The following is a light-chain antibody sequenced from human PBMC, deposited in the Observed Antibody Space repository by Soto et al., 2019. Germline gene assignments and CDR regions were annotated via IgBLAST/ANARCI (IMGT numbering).Light chain of an antibody. V-gene: IGKV3D-15*01. Sequence: TLSVSPGERATLSCRAGQTVSSNLAWYQQKPGQAPRLIIYDASTRATGIPARFSGTGSGTDFTLAISSLQSEDFALYYCQQYNYWPRTFGQGTKVDIK. CDR2: DAS. J-gene: IGKJ2*01. CDR3: QQYNYWPRT. CDR1: QTVSSN.